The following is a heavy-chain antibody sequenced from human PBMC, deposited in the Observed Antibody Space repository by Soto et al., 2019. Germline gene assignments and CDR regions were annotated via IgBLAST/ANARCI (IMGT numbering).Heavy chain of an antibody. V-gene: IGHV1-8*01. CDR2: MNPDTGNT. CDR3: ARGLSLSSLDY. Sequence: ASVKVSCKASGYSFTTYNINWVRQATGQGLGWLGWMNPDTGNTGFAQKIQGRVTMTRNPSISTAYMELSGLRSEDTAVYFCARGLSLSSLDYWGQGTLVTVSS. J-gene: IGHJ4*02. D-gene: IGHD6-6*01. CDR1: GYSFTTYN.